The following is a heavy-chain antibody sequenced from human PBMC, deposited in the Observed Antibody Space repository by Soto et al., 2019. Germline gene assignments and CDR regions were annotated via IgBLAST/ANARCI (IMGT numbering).Heavy chain of an antibody. CDR2: IQYSGDT. Sequence: SETLSLTCIVSGGSVGSGAYYWSWIRQPPGNALEWIGYIQYSGDTNYNSSLKSRVTISVDMSRNRFSLKLTSVTAADTAFYYCARHDYSDRAFDLWGQGTMVT. J-gene: IGHJ3*01. D-gene: IGHD3-22*01. CDR3: ARHDYSDRAFDL. V-gene: IGHV4-61*08. CDR1: GGSVGSGAYY.